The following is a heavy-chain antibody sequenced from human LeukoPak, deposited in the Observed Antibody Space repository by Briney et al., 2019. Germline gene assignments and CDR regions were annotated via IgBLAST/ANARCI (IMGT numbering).Heavy chain of an antibody. D-gene: IGHD5-18*01. CDR2: ISYDGSNR. CDR1: GFTFSSYA. V-gene: IGHV3-30*04. CDR3: ASGVDTAMVFDY. J-gene: IGHJ4*02. Sequence: GRSLRLSCAASGFTFSSYAMHWVRQAPGKGLEWVAVISYDGSNRYYADSVKGRFTISRDNSKNTLYLQMNSLRAEDTAVYYCASGVDTAMVFDYWGQGTLVTVSS.